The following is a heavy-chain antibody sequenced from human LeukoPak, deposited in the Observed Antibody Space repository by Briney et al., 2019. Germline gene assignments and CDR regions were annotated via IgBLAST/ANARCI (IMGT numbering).Heavy chain of an antibody. J-gene: IGHJ4*02. CDR2: IYYSGST. CDR1: GGSFSGYY. Sequence: SETLSLTGAVYGGSFSGYYWSWIRQHPGKGLEWIGYIYYSGSTYYNPSLKSRVTISVDTSKNQFSLKLSSVTAADTAVYYCARQYDFWSGYYDYWGQGTLVTVSS. V-gene: IGHV4-31*11. D-gene: IGHD3-3*01. CDR3: ARQYDFWSGYYDY.